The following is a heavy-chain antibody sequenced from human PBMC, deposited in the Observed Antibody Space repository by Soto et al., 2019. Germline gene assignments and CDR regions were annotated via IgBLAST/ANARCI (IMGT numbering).Heavy chain of an antibody. CDR1: GYIFTAYS. CDR3: AREENCRGGTCYSEYFHH. J-gene: IGHJ1*01. V-gene: IGHV1-46*01. Sequence: ASVKVSCKTSGYIFTAYSMHWVRRAPGQGLEWMGVVNPSGGSAHYAQSFEGRVTLTRDTSTSTFYMELSSLRSEDTAVYYCAREENCRGGTCYSEYFHHWGQGSLVAVCS. CDR2: VNPSGGSA. D-gene: IGHD2-15*01.